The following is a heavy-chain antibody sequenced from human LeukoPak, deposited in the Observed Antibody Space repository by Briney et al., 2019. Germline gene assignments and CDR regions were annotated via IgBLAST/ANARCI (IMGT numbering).Heavy chain of an antibody. V-gene: IGHV3-48*04. CDR2: ISSSSSTI. Sequence: GSLRLSCAASGFTFSSYSMNWVRQAPGKGLEWVSYISSSSSTIYYADSVKGRFTISRDNAKNSLYLQMNSLRAEDTAVYYCARDRGYYDSSGLDWGQGTLVTVSS. CDR1: GFTFSSYS. D-gene: IGHD3-22*01. J-gene: IGHJ4*02. CDR3: ARDRGYYDSSGLD.